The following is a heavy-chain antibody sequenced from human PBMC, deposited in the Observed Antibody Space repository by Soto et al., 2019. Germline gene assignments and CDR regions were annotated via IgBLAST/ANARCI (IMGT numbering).Heavy chain of an antibody. Sequence: QVQLVQSGGEMKKPGASVKVSCKASGYTFTNFGISWVRQAPGQGPEWVGWISAYNDERNYAQKFRGRVIMTTDTSTRTAYMELRTLTSDHTAVYYCARDYDIWGEDWFDPWGQGTLVTVSS. CDR2: ISAYNDER. CDR3: ARDYDIWGEDWFDP. J-gene: IGHJ5*02. D-gene: IGHD3-9*01. V-gene: IGHV1-18*01. CDR1: GYTFTNFG.